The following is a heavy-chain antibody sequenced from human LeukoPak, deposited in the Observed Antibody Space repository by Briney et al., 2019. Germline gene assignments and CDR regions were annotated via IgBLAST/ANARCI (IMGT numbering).Heavy chain of an antibody. CDR1: GGSISRSSYY. D-gene: IGHD2-21*01. Sequence: TSETLSLTCTVSGGSISRSSYYWGWIRQSPGKGLEWIGSVYYDGRTYYNPSLKSRVTISVDTSKSQFSLMLSSVTAADTAVYYCARHIRGVNWFDPWGQGTLVTVSS. J-gene: IGHJ5*02. CDR2: VYYDGRT. CDR3: ARHIRGVNWFDP. V-gene: IGHV4-39*07.